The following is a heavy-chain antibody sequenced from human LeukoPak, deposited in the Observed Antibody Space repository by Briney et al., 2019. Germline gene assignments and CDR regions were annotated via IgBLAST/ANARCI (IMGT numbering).Heavy chain of an antibody. CDR1: GFTFSSYG. CDR3: ARDWYSSSWSLNDAFDI. V-gene: IGHV3-33*01. J-gene: IGHJ3*02. D-gene: IGHD6-13*01. CDR2: IWYDGSNK. Sequence: PGRSLRLSCAASGFTFSSYGMHWVRQAPGKGLEWVAVIWYDGSNKYYADSVKGRFTISRDNSKNTLYLQMNSLRAEDTAVYYCARDWYSSSWSLNDAFDIWGQGTMVTISS.